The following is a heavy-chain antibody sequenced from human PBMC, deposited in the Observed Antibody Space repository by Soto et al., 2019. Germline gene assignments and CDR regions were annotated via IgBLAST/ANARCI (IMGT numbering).Heavy chain of an antibody. D-gene: IGHD3-10*01. CDR2: ISGSGGST. CDR3: AKAPLDYGSGSPGGNYYYYYGMDV. J-gene: IGHJ6*02. Sequence: PGGSLRLSCAASGFTFIGYAMSWVRQAPGKGLEWVSAISGSGGSTYYADSVKGRFTISRDNSKNTLYLQMNSLRAEDTAVYYCAKAPLDYGSGSPGGNYYYYYGMDVWGQGTTVTVSS. CDR1: GFTFIGYA. V-gene: IGHV3-23*01.